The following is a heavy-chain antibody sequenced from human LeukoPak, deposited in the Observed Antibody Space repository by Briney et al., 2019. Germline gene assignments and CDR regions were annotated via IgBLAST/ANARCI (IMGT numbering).Heavy chain of an antibody. CDR1: GFTFTSYA. CDR2: ISSSSSTI. J-gene: IGHJ5*02. CDR3: ARDLWGMASIRVP. D-gene: IGHD5-24*01. Sequence: GGSLRLSCSASGFTFTSYAMSWVRQAPGKGLEWVSYISSSSSTIYYADSVKGRFTISRDNAKNSLYLQMNSLRDEDTAMYYCARDLWGMASIRVPWGQGTLLTVSS. V-gene: IGHV3-48*02.